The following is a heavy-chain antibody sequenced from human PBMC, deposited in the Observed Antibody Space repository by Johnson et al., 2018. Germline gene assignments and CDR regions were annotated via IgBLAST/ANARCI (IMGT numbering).Heavy chain of an antibody. Sequence: QELLVEAGVGVVQPGRSLRLSCAASGFTFSSYGMHWVRQAPGKGLEWWAVISYAGINKYYADPVKGRFTISRDNSKNTAFLQMNSLRAEDTAVYYCARGKALYGMDVWGQGTTVTVSS. V-gene: IGHV3-30*03. CDR1: GFTFSSYG. J-gene: IGHJ6*02. CDR2: ISYAGINK. CDR3: ARGKALYGMDV.